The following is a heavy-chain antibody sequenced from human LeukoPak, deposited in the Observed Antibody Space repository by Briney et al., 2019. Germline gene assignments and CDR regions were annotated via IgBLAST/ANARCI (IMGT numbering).Heavy chain of an antibody. J-gene: IGHJ4*02. D-gene: IGHD3-10*01. CDR3: AGYGSGSYYTAFDF. CDR2: VYYTGSS. CDR1: GDSIRSSY. Sequence: SETLSLTFTVSGDSIRSSYCSCIPQPPRKGVEWIGYVYYTGSSYYNPPHKSRATTSIDMSKNQFSLKLTSMAAADTAVYYCAGYGSGSYYTAFDFWGQGILVTVSS. V-gene: IGHV4-59*01.